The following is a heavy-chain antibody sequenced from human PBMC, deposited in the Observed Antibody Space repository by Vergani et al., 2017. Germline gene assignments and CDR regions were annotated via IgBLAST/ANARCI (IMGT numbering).Heavy chain of an antibody. J-gene: IGHJ4*02. CDR1: GYSFNNYA. V-gene: IGHV7-4-1*01. CDR2: INPTTGNP. Sequence: QEQLVQSGSELKKPGTSVKVSCKASGYSFNNYAIHWVRQAPGQGLEWMGWINPTTGNPTYARDFTGRFVFSLDTSISTAYLQIGSLKAEDTAVYFCARAKRGRLAVGATDSWGQGTLLTVSS. D-gene: IGHD6-19*01. CDR3: ARAKRGRLAVGATDS.